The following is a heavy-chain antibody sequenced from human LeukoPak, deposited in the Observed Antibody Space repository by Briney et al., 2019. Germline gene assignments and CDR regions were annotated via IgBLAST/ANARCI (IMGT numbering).Heavy chain of an antibody. Sequence: GGSLRLSCAASGFIFSNYGMYWVRQAPGKGLEWVATIPYAGSNKYYVDSVKGRFTISRDNSKKTLYLQMNSLRPEDTAVYYCAKGYPGKYDSSGYYEYYFDYWGQGTLVTVSS. J-gene: IGHJ4*02. CDR1: GFIFSNYG. CDR3: AKGYPGKYDSSGYYEYYFDY. CDR2: IPYAGSNK. D-gene: IGHD3-22*01. V-gene: IGHV3-30*18.